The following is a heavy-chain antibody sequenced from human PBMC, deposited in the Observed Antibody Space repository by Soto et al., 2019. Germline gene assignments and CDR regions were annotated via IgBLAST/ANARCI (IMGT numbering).Heavy chain of an antibody. CDR1: GFTFSSYS. Sequence: EVQLVESGGGLVKPGGSLRLSCAASGFTFSSYSMNWVRQAPGKGLEWVSSISSSSSYIYYADSVKGRFTISRDNAKNSLYLQMNSLRAEDTPVYYCASSHSSSWRFDYWGQGTLVTVSS. CDR3: ASSHSSSWRFDY. CDR2: ISSSSSYI. J-gene: IGHJ4*02. V-gene: IGHV3-21*01. D-gene: IGHD6-13*01.